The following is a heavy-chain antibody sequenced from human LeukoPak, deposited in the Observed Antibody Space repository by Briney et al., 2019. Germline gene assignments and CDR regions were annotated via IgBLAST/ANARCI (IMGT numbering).Heavy chain of an antibody. V-gene: IGHV1-2*02. CDR3: ARRYCGITSCYYFDY. D-gene: IGHD2-2*01. CDR1: GYIFTGYY. CDR2: INPDSGNT. Sequence: ASVKVSCKASGYIFTGYYLHWVRQAPGQGLEWMGWINPDSGNTNYAQNFQGRVTMTRDTSITTAYMELSSLRSDDTAVYYCARRYCGITSCYYFDYRGQGTLVTVSS. J-gene: IGHJ4*02.